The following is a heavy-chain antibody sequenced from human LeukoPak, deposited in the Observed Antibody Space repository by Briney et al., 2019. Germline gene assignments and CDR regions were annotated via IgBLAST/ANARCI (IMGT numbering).Heavy chain of an antibody. D-gene: IGHD5-24*01. CDR3: ARDRDYRFDY. J-gene: IGHJ4*02. V-gene: IGHV1-18*01. Sequence: ASVKVSCKASVYTFTDNGISWVPQAPGEGLEWMGWISANSGNTIFVQKFQGRVSMTTDTSSSTAYMELRSLRSDDTAIYYCARDRDYRFDYWGQGTLVTVPS. CDR1: VYTFTDNG. CDR2: ISANSGNT.